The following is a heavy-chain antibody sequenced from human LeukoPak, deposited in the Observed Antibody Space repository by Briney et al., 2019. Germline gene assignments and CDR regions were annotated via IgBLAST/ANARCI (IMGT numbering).Heavy chain of an antibody. D-gene: IGHD3/OR15-3a*01. V-gene: IGHV4-34*01. CDR3: ARRGLYYYYGMDV. CDR2: INHSGST. Sequence: SETLSLTCAVYGGSFSGYYWSWIRQPPGKGLEWIGEINHSGSTNYNPSLKSRVTVSVDTSKNQFSLKLSSVTAADTAVYYCARRGLYYYYGMDVWGQGTTVTVSS. CDR1: GGSFSGYY. J-gene: IGHJ6*02.